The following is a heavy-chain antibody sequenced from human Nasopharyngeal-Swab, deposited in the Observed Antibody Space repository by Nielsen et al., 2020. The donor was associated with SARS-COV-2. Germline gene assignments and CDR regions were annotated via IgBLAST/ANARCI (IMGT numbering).Heavy chain of an antibody. CDR3: ARDLILTGSAFFDY. J-gene: IGHJ4*02. D-gene: IGHD3-9*01. CDR2: ISYDGSNK. Sequence: VRQAPGEGLEWVAVISYDGSNKYYADSVKGRFTISRDNSKNTLYLQMNSLRAEDTAVYYCARDLILTGSAFFDYWGQGTLVTVSS. V-gene: IGHV3-30-3*01.